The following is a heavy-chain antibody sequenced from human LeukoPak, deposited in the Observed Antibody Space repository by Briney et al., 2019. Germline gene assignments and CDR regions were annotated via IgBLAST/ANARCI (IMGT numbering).Heavy chain of an antibody. D-gene: IGHD1-1*01. CDR3: ARDSDAGGFDY. V-gene: IGHV3-48*03. CDR1: EFTFSSYD. Sequence: GGSLRLSCAASEFTFSSYDMNWVRQAPGKGLEWVSYISSSGSNKYYADSVKGRFTISRDNAKNSLYLQMNSLRAEDTAVYYCARDSDAGGFDYWGQGTLVTVSS. J-gene: IGHJ4*02. CDR2: ISSSGSNK.